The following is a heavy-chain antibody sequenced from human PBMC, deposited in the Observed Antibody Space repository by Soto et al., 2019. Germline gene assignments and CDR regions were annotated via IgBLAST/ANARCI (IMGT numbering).Heavy chain of an antibody. D-gene: IGHD4-17*01. J-gene: IGHJ6*02. CDR1: GFTFSSYA. Sequence: GGSLRLSCAASGFTFSSYAMSWVRQAPGKGLEWVSAISGSGGSTYYADSVKGRFTISRDNSKNTLYLQMNSLRAEDTAVYYCAKVEGYGDYYYYYGMDVWGQGTTVTVSS. V-gene: IGHV3-23*01. CDR3: AKVEGYGDYYYYYGMDV. CDR2: ISGSGGST.